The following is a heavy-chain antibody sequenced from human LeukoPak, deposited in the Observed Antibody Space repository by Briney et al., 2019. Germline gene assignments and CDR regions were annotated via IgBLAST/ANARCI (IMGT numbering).Heavy chain of an antibody. D-gene: IGHD5-24*01. V-gene: IGHV3-30-3*02. CDR3: AKRRGY. CDR2: ISDDGSNK. CDR1: GFTFTRYS. Sequence: PGGSLRLSCAASGFTFTRYSMHWVRQAPGKRLEWVAVISDDGSNKYYPDSVKGRFTISRDNSKNTLYLQMNSLRAEDTAVYYCAKRRGYWGQGTLVTVSS. J-gene: IGHJ4*02.